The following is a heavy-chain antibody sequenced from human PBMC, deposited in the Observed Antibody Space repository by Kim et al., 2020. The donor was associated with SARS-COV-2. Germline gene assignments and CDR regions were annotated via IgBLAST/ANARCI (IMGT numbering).Heavy chain of an antibody. Sequence: SQTLSLTCAISGDSVSGSSAAWNWIRQSPSRGLEWLGRTYYRSKWFNEYAESVRSRMTIHPDISKNQFSLQLNSVTPEDTAVDYCATWDFEYWGQGTLVT. J-gene: IGHJ4*02. CDR1: GDSVSGSSAA. V-gene: IGHV6-1*01. CDR3: ATWDFEY. D-gene: IGHD1-26*01. CDR2: TYYRSKWFN.